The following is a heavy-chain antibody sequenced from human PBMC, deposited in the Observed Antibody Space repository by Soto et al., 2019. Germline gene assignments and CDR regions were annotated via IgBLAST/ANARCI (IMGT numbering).Heavy chain of an antibody. CDR2: IRSKSNSYAT. V-gene: IGHV3-73*01. CDR1: GFTFSGSA. J-gene: IGHJ4*02. D-gene: IGHD4-17*01. Sequence: EVPLVESGGGLVQPGGSLKLSCAVSGFTFSGSAMHWVRQASGKGLEWVGRIRSKSNSYATAYAASVKGRFTISRDDSKTTAYLQMNSLKTEDTAVYYCTRGYGDYVRDYWGQGTLVTVSS. CDR3: TRGYGDYVRDY.